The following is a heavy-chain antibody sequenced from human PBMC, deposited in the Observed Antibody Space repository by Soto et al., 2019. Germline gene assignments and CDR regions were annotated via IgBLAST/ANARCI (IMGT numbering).Heavy chain of an antibody. V-gene: IGHV4-31*03. CDR2: IYYSGRT. D-gene: IGHD7-27*01. CDR1: GVSISTGGYY. Sequence: QVQLQESGPGLVRPSQTLSLTCTVSGVSISTGGYYWSWIRQHPGKGLEWIGNIYYSGRTYYNPSLTSRVILSVDTSKNLFSLNLRSLNAAYSARYYCACVICGDSEYYFDYWGQGALVTVSS. J-gene: IGHJ4*02. CDR3: ACVICGDSEYYFDY.